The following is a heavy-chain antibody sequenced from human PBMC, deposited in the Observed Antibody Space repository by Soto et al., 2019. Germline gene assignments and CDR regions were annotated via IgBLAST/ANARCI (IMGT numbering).Heavy chain of an antibody. Sequence: EVQLLESGGGLVQPGGSLRLSCAASGFTFSSYAMSWVRQAPGKGLEWVSAISGSGGSTYYADSVKGRFTISRDNSKNTLYLKMNSLRAEDTAVYYCAKATHHSGSYPLFDYWGLGTLVTVSS. CDR3: AKATHHSGSYPLFDY. D-gene: IGHD1-26*01. V-gene: IGHV3-23*01. CDR2: ISGSGGST. CDR1: GFTFSSYA. J-gene: IGHJ4*02.